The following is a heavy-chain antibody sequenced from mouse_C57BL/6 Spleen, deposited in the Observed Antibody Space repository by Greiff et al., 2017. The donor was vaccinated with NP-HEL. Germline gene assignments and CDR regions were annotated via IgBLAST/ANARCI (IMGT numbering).Heavy chain of an antibody. Sequence: VQLQQSGAELVRPGASVKLSCKASGYTFTDYYINWVKQRPGQGLEWIARIYPGSGNTYYNEKFKGKATLTAEKSSSTAYMQLSSLTSEDSAVYFCARGTYGSSGGYFDVWGTGTTVTVSS. V-gene: IGHV1-76*01. D-gene: IGHD1-1*01. CDR3: ARGTYGSSGGYFDV. CDR2: IYPGSGNT. J-gene: IGHJ1*03. CDR1: GYTFTDYY.